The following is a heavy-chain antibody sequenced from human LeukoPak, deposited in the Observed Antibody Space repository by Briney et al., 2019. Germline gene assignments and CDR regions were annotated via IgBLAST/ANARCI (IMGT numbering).Heavy chain of an antibody. Sequence: QSGGSLRLSCAASGFTFSSYAMSWVRQAPGKGLEWVSAISGSGGSTYYADSVKGRFTISRDNSKNTLYLQMNSLRAEDTAVYYCAKDFERGSTLFDYWGRGTLVTVSS. D-gene: IGHD3-9*01. CDR3: AKDFERGSTLFDY. J-gene: IGHJ4*02. CDR2: ISGSGGST. CDR1: GFTFSSYA. V-gene: IGHV3-23*01.